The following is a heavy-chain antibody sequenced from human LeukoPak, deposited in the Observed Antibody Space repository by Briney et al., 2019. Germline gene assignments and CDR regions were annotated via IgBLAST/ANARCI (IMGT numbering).Heavy chain of an antibody. CDR1: GASISSYY. Sequence: SETLSLTCTVSGASISSYYWSWIRQPAGKALEWIGRIHTTGSTNYNPSLKSRVTMSVDMSKNQFSLNLTSVTAADTAVYYCARFTPQGYGWGGYNRFDPWGQGTLVTVSS. J-gene: IGHJ5*02. V-gene: IGHV4-4*07. D-gene: IGHD3-16*01. CDR3: ARFTPQGYGWGGYNRFDP. CDR2: IHTTGST.